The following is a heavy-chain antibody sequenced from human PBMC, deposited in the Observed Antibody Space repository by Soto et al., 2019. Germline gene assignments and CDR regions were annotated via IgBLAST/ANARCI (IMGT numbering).Heavy chain of an antibody. Sequence: PGGSLRLSCAASGFTFSSYSMNWVRQAPGKGLEWVSYISSSSSTIYYADSVKGRFTISRDNAKNSLYLQMSSLRAEDTAVYYCAREPGRPGITIFGVVAVRGSWFDPWGQGTLVTVSS. V-gene: IGHV3-48*01. J-gene: IGHJ5*02. D-gene: IGHD3-3*01. CDR3: AREPGRPGITIFGVVAVRGSWFDP. CDR1: GFTFSSYS. CDR2: ISSSSSTI.